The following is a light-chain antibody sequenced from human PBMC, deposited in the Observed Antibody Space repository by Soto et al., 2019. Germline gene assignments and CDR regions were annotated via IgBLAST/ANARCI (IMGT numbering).Light chain of an antibody. Sequence: VMTQSPATQSLSPGERATLSCRASQSVSSNLAWYQQKPGQAPRLLIYDGYSRATGSPDTFSGSGSGTDCTLTISRLEPEDGSVYYCQQYGSLTITFGQGTRLEIK. CDR2: DGY. CDR3: QQYGSLTIT. V-gene: IGKV3-20*01. CDR1: QSVSSN. J-gene: IGKJ5*01.